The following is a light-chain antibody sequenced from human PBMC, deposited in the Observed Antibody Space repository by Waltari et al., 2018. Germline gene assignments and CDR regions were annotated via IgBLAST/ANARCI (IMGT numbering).Light chain of an antibody. V-gene: IGLV6-57*01. CDR3: QSYDNSTPLV. Sequence: NFMLTQPHSVSDSPGKTVTISCTRSPGSIPGNYVQWYQQRPGTSPTTVIYENNQRPSAVRDRCSGSSDSSSSSVSLTISGLKTEDEADYYCQSYDNSTPLVFGGGTKLTVL. J-gene: IGLJ3*02. CDR2: ENN. CDR1: PGSIPGNY.